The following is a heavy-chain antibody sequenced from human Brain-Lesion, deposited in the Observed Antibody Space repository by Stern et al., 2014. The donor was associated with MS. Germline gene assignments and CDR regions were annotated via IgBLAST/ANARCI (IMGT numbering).Heavy chain of an antibody. CDR3: AKDMMDYFGSGTFGSFDH. CDR1: GFSFEDHG. Sequence: VQLLQPGGGVVQPGRSLRLSCEASGFSFEDHGMHWVRQAPGKGLEWVAGITWNSGTIAYADSVKGRFTISRDDAKNSLYLHMNGLRAEDTALYYCAKDMMDYFGSGTFGSFDHWGQGTLVTVSS. D-gene: IGHD3-10*01. J-gene: IGHJ4*02. V-gene: IGHV3-9*01. CDR2: ITWNSGTI.